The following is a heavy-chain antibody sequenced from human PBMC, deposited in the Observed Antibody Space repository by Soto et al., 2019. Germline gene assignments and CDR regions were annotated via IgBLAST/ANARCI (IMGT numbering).Heavy chain of an antibody. J-gene: IGHJ5*02. CDR3: AKDLGWFDP. V-gene: IGHV3-30*02. Sequence: PGGSLRLSCVASGFMFSNYGMHWVRQAPGKGLEWVAIIWYDGSNKYYADSVKGRFTISRDNSKNTLYLQMNSLRAEDTAVYYCAKDLGWFDPWGQGTLVTVSS. CDR1: GFMFSNYG. CDR2: IWYDGSNK.